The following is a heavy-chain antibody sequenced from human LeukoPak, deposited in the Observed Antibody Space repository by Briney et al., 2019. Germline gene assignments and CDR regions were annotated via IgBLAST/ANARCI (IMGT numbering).Heavy chain of an antibody. Sequence: SETLSLTCTVSGGSISSYYWSWIRQPAGTGLEWIGRIYTSGSTNYNPSLKSRVTMSVDTSKNQFSLKLSSVTAADTAVYYCARVVAGDSYYYYYYMDVWGKGTTVTVSS. CDR1: GGSISSYY. V-gene: IGHV4-4*07. CDR2: IYTSGST. J-gene: IGHJ6*03. D-gene: IGHD6-19*01. CDR3: ARVVAGDSYYYYYYMDV.